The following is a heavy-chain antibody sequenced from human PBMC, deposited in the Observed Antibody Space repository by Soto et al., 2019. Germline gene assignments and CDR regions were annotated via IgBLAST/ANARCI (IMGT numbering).Heavy chain of an antibody. D-gene: IGHD5-12*01. J-gene: IGHJ4*02. CDR1: GYTLSSYA. V-gene: IGHV3-23*01. CDR3: AKDVVRSGYEPSRY. CDR2: ISGSGGST. Sequence: EVQLLESGGGLVQPGGSLRLSCAASGYTLSSYAMSWVRQAPGKGLEWVSAISGSGGSTYYADSVKGRFTISRDNSKNTLYLQMNSLRAEDTAVYYCAKDVVRSGYEPSRYWGQGTLVTVSS.